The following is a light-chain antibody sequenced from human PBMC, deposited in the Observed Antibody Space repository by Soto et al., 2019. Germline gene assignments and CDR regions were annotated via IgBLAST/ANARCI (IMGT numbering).Light chain of an antibody. Sequence: EIVLTQSPGTLSLSPGERATLSCRASQSVSSSYLAWYQQKPGQAPRLLIYGASSRVTGIPDRFSGSGSGTDFTLTISRLEPEDFAVYYCQQSGSSPMTFGQGTKVEIK. CDR1: QSVSSSY. V-gene: IGKV3-20*01. CDR3: QQSGSSPMT. J-gene: IGKJ1*01. CDR2: GAS.